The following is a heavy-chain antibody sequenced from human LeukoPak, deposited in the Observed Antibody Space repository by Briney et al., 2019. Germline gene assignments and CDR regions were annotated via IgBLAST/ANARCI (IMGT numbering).Heavy chain of an antibody. CDR1: GDSVSANGAA. Sequence: SQTLSLTCAISGDSVSANGAAWNWIRQSPSRGLEWLGRTYYRSKWYNDYAVSVKSRITINPDTSKNQFSLQLSSVTPEDTAIYYCARDSGTYSRYFDSWGQGTLVTVSS. V-gene: IGHV6-1*01. D-gene: IGHD2-21*01. J-gene: IGHJ4*02. CDR3: ARDSGTYSRYFDS. CDR2: TYYRSKWYN.